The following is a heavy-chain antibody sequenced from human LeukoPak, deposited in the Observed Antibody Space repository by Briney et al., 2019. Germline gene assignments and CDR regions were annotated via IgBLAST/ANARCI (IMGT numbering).Heavy chain of an antibody. D-gene: IGHD2-2*01. Sequence: SETLSLTCTVSGGSISSSSYYWGWIRQPPGKGLEWIGSIYYSGSTYYNPSLKSRVTISVDTSKNQFSLKLSSVTAADTAVYYCARGPRGYCSSTSCYVSSGFSLYYFDYWGQGTLVTVSS. CDR3: ARGPRGYCSSTSCYVSSGFSLYYFDY. J-gene: IGHJ4*02. CDR1: GGSISSSSYY. CDR2: IYYSGST. V-gene: IGHV4-39*07.